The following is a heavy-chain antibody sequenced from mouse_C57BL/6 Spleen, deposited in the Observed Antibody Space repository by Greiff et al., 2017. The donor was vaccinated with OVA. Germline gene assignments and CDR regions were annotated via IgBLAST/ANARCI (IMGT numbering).Heavy chain of an antibody. J-gene: IGHJ3*01. CDR3: AGTPYYGSSYGFAY. CDR1: GFSLTSYG. CDR2: IWSGGST. Sequence: VKLKQSGPGLVQPSQSLSITCTVSGFSLTSYGVHWVRQSPGKGLEWLGVIWSGGSTDYNAAFISRLSISKDNSKSQVFFKMNSLQADDTAIYYCAGTPYYGSSYGFAYWGQGTLVTVSA. V-gene: IGHV2-2*01. D-gene: IGHD1-1*01.